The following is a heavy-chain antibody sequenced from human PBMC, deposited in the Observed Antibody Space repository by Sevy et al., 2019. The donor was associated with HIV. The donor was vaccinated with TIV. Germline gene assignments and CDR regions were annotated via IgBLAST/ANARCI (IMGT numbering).Heavy chain of an antibody. D-gene: IGHD1-1*01. CDR2: ISSTSAYI. CDR3: ARAVLEISTWRSDY. Sequence: GGSLRLFCAASGFTFSSYRMTWVRQAPGKGLEWVSCISSTSAYINYADSVKGRFTISRDNAKNLLYLQMDSLRAEDTAVYYCARAVLEISTWRSDYWGQGTLVTVSS. J-gene: IGHJ4*02. CDR1: GFTFSSYR. V-gene: IGHV3-21*01.